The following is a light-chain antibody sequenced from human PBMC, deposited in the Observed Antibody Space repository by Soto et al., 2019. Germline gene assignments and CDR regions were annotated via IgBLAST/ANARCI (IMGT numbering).Light chain of an antibody. CDR3: QQYGNSPPNT. V-gene: IGKV3-20*01. CDR1: QSVNSNY. CDR2: GTS. J-gene: IGKJ5*01. Sequence: DIVLTQSQGTLSLSPGERATLSCRASQSVNSNYLAWYQQKPGQAPRHLIYGTSNRATGTPDRFTGSGSGTDFTLTISRLEPEDFGVYYCQQYGNSPPNTFGQGTPL.